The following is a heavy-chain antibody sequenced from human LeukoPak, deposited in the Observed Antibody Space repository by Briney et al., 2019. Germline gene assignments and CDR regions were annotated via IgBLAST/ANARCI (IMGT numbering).Heavy chain of an antibody. CDR3: AAILCGTYDYDY. D-gene: IGHD3-16*01. J-gene: IGHJ4*02. CDR2: IDWDDDE. V-gene: IGHV2-70*16. Sequence: SGPVLVKPTQTLTLTCTVPGLSLSNICVSWIRQPPGKALEWLARIDWDDDEFYSTSLKTRVTISKDNSRNQVVLTMTNMAPVDTATYFCAAILCGTYDYDYWGQGALVTVSS. CDR1: GLSLSNIC.